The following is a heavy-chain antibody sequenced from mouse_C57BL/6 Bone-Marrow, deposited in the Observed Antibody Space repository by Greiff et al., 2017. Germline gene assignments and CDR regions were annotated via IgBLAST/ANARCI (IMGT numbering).Heavy chain of an antibody. CDR3: ARFLLYPYAMDY. D-gene: IGHD2-12*01. Sequence: EVQLQESGPELVKPGASVKMSCKASGYTFTDYNMHWVQQSHGKSLEWIGYINPNNGGTSYNQKFKGKATLTVNKSSSTAYMELRSLTSEDSAVYYCARFLLYPYAMDYWGQGTSVTVSS. J-gene: IGHJ4*01. V-gene: IGHV1-22*01. CDR1: GYTFTDYN. CDR2: INPNNGGT.